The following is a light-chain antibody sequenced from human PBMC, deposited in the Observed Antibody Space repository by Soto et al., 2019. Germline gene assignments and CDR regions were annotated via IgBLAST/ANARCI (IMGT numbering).Light chain of an antibody. V-gene: IGLV3-21*04. CDR2: FDS. CDR3: QVWDTSTDHVV. CDR1: NLGSKS. Sequence: SYELTQPPSVSVAPGKTASITCAGNNLGSKSVHWYQQKPGQAPVLVIYFDSDRPSGIPERLSGSNHGNTATLTISRVEAGDEADYYCQVWDTSTDHVVFGGGTQLTVL. J-gene: IGLJ2*01.